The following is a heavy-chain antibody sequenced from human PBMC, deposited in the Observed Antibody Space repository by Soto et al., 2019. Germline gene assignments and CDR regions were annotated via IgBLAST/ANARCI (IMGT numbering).Heavy chain of an antibody. Sequence: SETLSLTCAVYGGSFSGYYWSWIRQPPGKGLEWIGEINHSGSTNYNPSLKSRVTISVDTSKNQFSLKLSSVTAADTAVYYCARGAYYYGSGSYYRPTYYFDYWGQGTLVTVSS. CDR3: ARGAYYYGSGSYYRPTYYFDY. CDR2: INHSGST. CDR1: GGSFSGYY. J-gene: IGHJ4*02. V-gene: IGHV4-34*01. D-gene: IGHD3-10*01.